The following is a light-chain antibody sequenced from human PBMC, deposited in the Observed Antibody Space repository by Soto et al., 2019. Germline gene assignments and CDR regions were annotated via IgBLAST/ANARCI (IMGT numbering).Light chain of an antibody. J-gene: IGKJ1*01. CDR3: QQCARSPLT. Sequence: EIGLTQSPGTLSLSPGESATLSCRASQSVTNNYLAWYQQKPGQAPRLLIADASRRATGIPDRFSGSGSGTEFTLTISRLEPEDFAVYYCQQCARSPLTFGQGTKVEMK. CDR1: QSVTNNY. V-gene: IGKV3-20*01. CDR2: DAS.